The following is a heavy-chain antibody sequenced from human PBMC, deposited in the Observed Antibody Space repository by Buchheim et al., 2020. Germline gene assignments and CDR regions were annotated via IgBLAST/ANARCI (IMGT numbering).Heavy chain of an antibody. CDR2: IWYDGNNK. D-gene: IGHD2-2*01. CDR1: GFTFSSYG. J-gene: IGHJ6*02. CDR3: ARGGIVVVPAAIDYYYGMDV. Sequence: QVQLVESGGGVVQPGRSLRLSCAAPGFTFSSYGMHWVRQAPGKGLEWVAAIWYDGNNKYYADSVKGRFTISRDNSKNTLYLQMNSLRAEDTAVYYCARGGIVVVPAAIDYYYGMDVWGQGTT. V-gene: IGHV3-33*01.